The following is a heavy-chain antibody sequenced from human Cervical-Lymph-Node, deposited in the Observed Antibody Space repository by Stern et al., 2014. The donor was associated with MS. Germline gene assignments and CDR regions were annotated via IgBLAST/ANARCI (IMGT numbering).Heavy chain of an antibody. V-gene: IGHV4-34*01. CDR1: CESFSGFF. J-gene: IGHJ4*02. CDR3: ARRGGQGIAVTGTIDY. D-gene: IGHD6-19*01. CDR2: IDHGGRT. Sequence: QVQLQQWGAGLLKPSETMSLTCAVYCESFSGFFWSWVRQPPRKGLERIWEIDHGGRTTSNPSLKSRVTMSVDTSKSQFSVKLSSVTAADTAIYYCARRGGQGIAVTGTIDYWGQGMLVTVSS.